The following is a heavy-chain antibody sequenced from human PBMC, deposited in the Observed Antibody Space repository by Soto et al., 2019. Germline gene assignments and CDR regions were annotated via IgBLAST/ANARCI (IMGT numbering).Heavy chain of an antibody. CDR2: INPNSGAT. CDR1: GDTFKSCF. Sequence: QFVQSGAEVKKPGASERVSCKGSGDTFKSCFIIWVRQAPGQGPEWMGWINPNSGATHYAQKFQGRVTMTKDTSISSAYMEVTRLTSDNTAVYYSATGTRYRCRWTYYTDYGLDDWGPGTTVIVSS. D-gene: IGHD1-26*01. V-gene: IGHV1-2*02. CDR3: ATGTRYRCRWTYYTDYGLDD. J-gene: IGHJ6*02.